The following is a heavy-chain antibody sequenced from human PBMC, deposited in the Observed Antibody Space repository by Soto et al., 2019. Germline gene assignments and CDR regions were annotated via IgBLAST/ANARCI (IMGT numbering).Heavy chain of an antibody. CDR1: GFTCNNAW. V-gene: IGHV3-15*01. D-gene: IGHD3-22*01. CDR2: MKSKSEGETT. CDR3: TAQFYFDASGYSFDL. J-gene: IGHJ4*02. Sequence: GGSLRLSCAASGFTCNNAWMGWVRQAPGQGLEWVGHMKSKSEGETTDYAAPVKGRFTISRDDSKNTVYLQMNSLTTEDTAVYYCTAQFYFDASGYSFDLWGQGTLVTVSS.